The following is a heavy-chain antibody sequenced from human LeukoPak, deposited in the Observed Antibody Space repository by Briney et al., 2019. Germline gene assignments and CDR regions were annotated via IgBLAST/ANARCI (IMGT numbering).Heavy chain of an antibody. CDR2: INHSGST. CDR3: VRHFWSGFYTGIRTWFDP. D-gene: IGHD3-3*02. Sequence: SETLSLTCTVSGGSISSGASDWGWIRQHPKRGLEWVGYINHSGSTYYNPSLGSRVTMSVDTSKNQFSLKLSSVTAADSAVYYCVRHFWSGFYTGIRTWFDPWGQGTLVTVSS. CDR1: GGSISSGASD. V-gene: IGHV4-31*03. J-gene: IGHJ5*02.